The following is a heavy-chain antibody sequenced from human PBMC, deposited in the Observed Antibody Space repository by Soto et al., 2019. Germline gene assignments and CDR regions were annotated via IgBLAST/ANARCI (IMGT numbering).Heavy chain of an antibody. J-gene: IGHJ4*02. D-gene: IGHD3-22*01. CDR3: TTESVSSGYYYLTNFDY. Sequence: GGSLRLSCAASGFTFSNAWMNWVRQAPGKGLEWVGRIKSKTDGGTTDYAAPVKGRFTISRDDSKNTLYLQMNSLKTEDTAVYYCTTESVSSGYYYLTNFDYWGQGTLVTVSS. CDR2: IKSKTDGGTT. CDR1: GFTFSNAW. V-gene: IGHV3-15*07.